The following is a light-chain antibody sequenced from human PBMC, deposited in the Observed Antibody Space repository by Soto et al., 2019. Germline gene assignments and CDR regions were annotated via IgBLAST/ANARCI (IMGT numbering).Light chain of an antibody. CDR2: DAS. V-gene: IGKV3-11*01. J-gene: IGKJ5*01. CDR1: QALNTR. CDR3: QQRSNWPPIT. Sequence: EIVLTQSPTTLSAFPGDRVTLSCRASQALNTRLAWYQHKPGQAPRLLIHDASHRAAGIPARFSGSGFGTDFTLTISSLEPEDAAVYYCQQRSNWPPITFGQGTRLENK.